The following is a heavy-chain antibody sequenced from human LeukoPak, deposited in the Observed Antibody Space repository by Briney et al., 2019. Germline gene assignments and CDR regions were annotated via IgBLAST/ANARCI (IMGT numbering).Heavy chain of an antibody. CDR3: AKAPVTSCRGAFCYPFDS. J-gene: IGHJ4*02. CDR1: GFTFSSYE. Sequence: GGSLRLSCAASGFTFSSYEMNWVRQAPGKGLEWVSYISSSGSTIYYADSVRGRFTISRDNSRNTMYLQMNSLRAEDAAVYYCAKAPVTSCRGAFCYPFDSWGQGTLVTVSS. CDR2: ISSSGSTI. V-gene: IGHV3-48*03. D-gene: IGHD2-15*01.